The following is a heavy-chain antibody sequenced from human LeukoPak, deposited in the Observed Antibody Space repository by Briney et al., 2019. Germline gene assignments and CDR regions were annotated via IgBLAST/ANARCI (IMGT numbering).Heavy chain of an antibody. J-gene: IGHJ4*02. D-gene: IGHD4-17*01. Sequence: SETLSLTCAVYGGSFSGYYWSWIRQPPGKGLEWIGEINHSGSTNHNPSLKSRVTISVDTSKNQFSLKLSSVTAADTAVYYCARTTVTKFDAFDYWGQGTPVTVSS. V-gene: IGHV4-34*01. CDR1: GGSFSGYY. CDR3: ARTTVTKFDAFDY. CDR2: INHSGST.